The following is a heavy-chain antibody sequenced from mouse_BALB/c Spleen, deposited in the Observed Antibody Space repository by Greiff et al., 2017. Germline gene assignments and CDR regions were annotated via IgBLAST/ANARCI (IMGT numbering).Heavy chain of an antibody. CDR1: GYTFTSYW. D-gene: IGHD1-1*01. CDR3: ARGTTVVAYYAMDY. J-gene: IGHJ4*01. Sequence: QVQLQQSGAELVKPGASVKLSCKASGYTFTSYWMHWVKQRPGQGLEWIGEIDPSDSYTNYNQKFKGKATLTVDKSSSTAYMQLSSLTSEDSAVYYCARGTTVVAYYAMDYWGQGTSVTVSS. V-gene: IGHV1-69*02. CDR2: IDPSDSYT.